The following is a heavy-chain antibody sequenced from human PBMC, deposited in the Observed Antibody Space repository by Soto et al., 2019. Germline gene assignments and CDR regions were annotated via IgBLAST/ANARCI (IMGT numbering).Heavy chain of an antibody. CDR1: GFTFSSYS. V-gene: IGHV3-21*01. Sequence: EVQLVESGGGLVKPGGSLRLSCAASGFTFSSYSVNWVRQAPGKGLEWVSSISSSSSYIYYADSVKGRFTISRDNAKNSLYLQMNSLRAEDTAVYYCARDTYFDYYYYGMDVWGQGTTVTVSS. CDR3: ARDTYFDYYYYGMDV. CDR2: ISSSSSYI. D-gene: IGHD3-9*01. J-gene: IGHJ6*02.